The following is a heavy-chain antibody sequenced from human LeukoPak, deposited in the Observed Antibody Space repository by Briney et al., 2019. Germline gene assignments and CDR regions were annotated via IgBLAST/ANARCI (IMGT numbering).Heavy chain of an antibody. CDR3: ARDLSSTSNWEFDY. CDR2: MNANSGVT. V-gene: IGHV1-2*06. D-gene: IGHD7-27*01. J-gene: IGHJ4*02. CDR1: GYTFTDSF. Sequence: GASVKVSCKASGYTFTDSFIHWVRQAPGQGPEWMGRMNANSGVTMYAQTLQDRVTMTRDTSISTAYMKLSRLTSDDTALYYCARDLSSTSNWEFDYWGQGTLVTVSS.